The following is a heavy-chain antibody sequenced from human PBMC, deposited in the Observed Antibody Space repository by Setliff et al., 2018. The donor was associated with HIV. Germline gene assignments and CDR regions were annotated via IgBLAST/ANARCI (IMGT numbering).Heavy chain of an antibody. D-gene: IGHD3-10*01. CDR2: ISGSGGST. J-gene: IGHJ4*02. CDR1: GFTFSTYG. V-gene: IGHV3-23*01. CDR3: AKKTAAYTSGSWLHY. Sequence: PGGSLRLSCAASGFTFSTYGMSWVRQAPGKGLEWVSAISGSGGSTYYADPVKGRFTISRDNSKNTLYLQMNSLRAEDTAVYYCAKKTAAYTSGSWLHYWGQGTLVTVSS.